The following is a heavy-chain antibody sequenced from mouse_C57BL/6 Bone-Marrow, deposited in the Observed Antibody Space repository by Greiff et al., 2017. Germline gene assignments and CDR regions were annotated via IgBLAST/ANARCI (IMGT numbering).Heavy chain of an antibody. D-gene: IGHD1-1*01. J-gene: IGHJ3*01. CDR3: ARHGMIYYYGSSLFAY. Sequence: EVMLVESGGDLVKPGGSLKLSCAASGFTFSSYGMSWVRQTPDKRLEWVATISSGGSYTYYPDSVTGRFTISRDNAKNTLYLQMSSLKSEDTAMYYCARHGMIYYYGSSLFAYWGQGTLVTVSA. V-gene: IGHV5-6*01. CDR2: ISSGGSYT. CDR1: GFTFSSYG.